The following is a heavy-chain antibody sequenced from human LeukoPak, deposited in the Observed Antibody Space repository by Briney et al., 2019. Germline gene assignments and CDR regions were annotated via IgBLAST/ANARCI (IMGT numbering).Heavy chain of an antibody. CDR1: GGSISSGGYY. CDR2: IYYSGST. CDR3: ASSHFPNNLFDY. V-gene: IGHV4-31*03. Sequence: KSSETLSLTCTVSGGSISSGGYYWSWIRQHPGKGLEWIGYIYYSGSTYYNPSLKSRVTISVDTSKNQFSLKLSSVTAADTAVYSCASSHFPNNLFDYWGQGTLVTVSS. D-gene: IGHD1-14*01. J-gene: IGHJ4*02.